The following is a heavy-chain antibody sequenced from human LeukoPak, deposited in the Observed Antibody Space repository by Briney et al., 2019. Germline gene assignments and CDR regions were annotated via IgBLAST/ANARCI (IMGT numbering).Heavy chain of an antibody. J-gene: IGHJ4*02. CDR3: AALSASHWNFDY. CDR2: IYHTGAT. D-gene: IGHD1-26*01. CDR1: LGSITSYH. Sequence: SDTLSLTCTVSLGSITSYHWSWVRQPPGKRLEWIGHIYHTGATGFNPSLRSRVTVSLDTSKNQFSLRLTSVTAADTAVYYCAALSASHWNFDYWGQGILVTVSS. V-gene: IGHV4-4*09.